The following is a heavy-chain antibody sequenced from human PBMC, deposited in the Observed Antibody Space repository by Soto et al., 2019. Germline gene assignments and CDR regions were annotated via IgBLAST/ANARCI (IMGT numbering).Heavy chain of an antibody. D-gene: IGHD2-2*01. J-gene: IGHJ4*02. Sequence: SETLSLTCAVYGGSFSGYYWSWIRQPPGKGLEWIGEINHSGSTNYNPSLKSRVTISVDTSKNQFSLKLSSVTAADTAVYYFARVSMPTLDTPADYWGQGTLVTVSS. CDR2: INHSGST. V-gene: IGHV4-34*01. CDR1: GGSFSGYY. CDR3: ARVSMPTLDTPADY.